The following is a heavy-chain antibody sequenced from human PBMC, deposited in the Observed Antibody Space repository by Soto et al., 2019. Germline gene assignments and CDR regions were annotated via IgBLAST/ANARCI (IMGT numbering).Heavy chain of an antibody. CDR2: IRSKANSYAT. Sequence: GGSLRLSCAASGFTFSGSAMHWVRQASGKGLEWVGRIRSKANSYATAYAASVKDRFTISRDDSKNTAYLQMNSLKTEDTAVYYCTRQGGTIAVAGTGYYYYYGMDVWGQGTTVTVSS. J-gene: IGHJ6*02. CDR3: TRQGGTIAVAGTGYYYYYGMDV. D-gene: IGHD6-19*01. V-gene: IGHV3-73*01. CDR1: GFTFSGSA.